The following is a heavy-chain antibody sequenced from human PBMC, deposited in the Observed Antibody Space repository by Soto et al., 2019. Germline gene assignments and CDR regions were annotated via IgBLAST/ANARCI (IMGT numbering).Heavy chain of an antibody. V-gene: IGHV3-23*01. D-gene: IGHD2-2*01. CDR1: GFTFNTYA. CDR2: ISASGDGT. CDR3: AKEGVVVPTLGWFDA. J-gene: IGHJ5*02. Sequence: EVQMLESGGGLVQPGGSLRLSCAASGFTFNTYAMSWVRQAPGKGLEWVSGISASGDGTYYADSVKGRFTVSRDNSRNTLYLQMSNLRAEDTAIYYCAKEGVVVPTLGWFDAWGQGTLVTVS.